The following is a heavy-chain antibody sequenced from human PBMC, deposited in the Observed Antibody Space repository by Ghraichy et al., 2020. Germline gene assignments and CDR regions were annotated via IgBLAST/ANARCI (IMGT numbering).Heavy chain of an antibody. CDR3: ARDNNNWSVDY. V-gene: IGHV4-59*12. D-gene: IGHD1-1*01. CDR1: GGSISGYY. Sequence: SCTVSGGSISGYYWSWVRQPPGKGLEWIGYIHYSGTTNYNYSLQSLLTISVDTSKNQFSLRLSSVTAADTAVYYCARDNNNWSVDYWGQGTLVTVAS. CDR2: IHYSGTT. J-gene: IGHJ4*02.